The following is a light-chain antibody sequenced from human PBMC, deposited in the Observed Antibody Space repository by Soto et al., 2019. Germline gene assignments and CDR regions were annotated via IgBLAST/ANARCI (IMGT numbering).Light chain of an antibody. CDR3: GSYAGTNTWV. CDR1: SSDVGKYSY. V-gene: IGLV2-8*01. CDR2: EVN. J-gene: IGLJ2*01. Sequence: QSALTQPASVSGSPGQSITISCTGTSSDVGKYSYVSWYQQHPAKAPKLMIFEVNKRPSGVPARFSGSRSGNTASLTVSGLQAEDEGDYYCGSYAGTNTWVFGGGTQLTVL.